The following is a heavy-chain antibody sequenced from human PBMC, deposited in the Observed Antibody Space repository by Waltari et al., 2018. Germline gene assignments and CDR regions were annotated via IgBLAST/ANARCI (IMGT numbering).Heavy chain of an antibody. Sequence: EVQLLEYGRGLVQPGGSLSLSCPASAFTFRSYDMTWVRQAPGKGLECVSSISGRGSSTYYADSVKGRFTISRDDSNNTLYLQMNSLRAEDTAVYYCAKGRVYGDHFQHWGQGTLVTVSS. D-gene: IGHD4-17*01. CDR1: AFTFRSYD. V-gene: IGHV3-23*01. CDR3: AKGRVYGDHFQH. CDR2: ISGRGSST. J-gene: IGHJ1*01.